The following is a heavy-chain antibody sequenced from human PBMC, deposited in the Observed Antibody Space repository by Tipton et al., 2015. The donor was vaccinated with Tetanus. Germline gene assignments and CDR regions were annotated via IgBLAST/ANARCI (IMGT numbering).Heavy chain of an antibody. CDR1: GGSISSGGYY. Sequence: TLSLTCTVSGGSISSGGYYWSWIRQHPGKGLEWIGYIYYSGSTYYNPSLKSRVTISVDTSKNQFSLKLSSVTAADTAVYYCARGAIFGVLTYRAFDIWGQGTLVTVSS. D-gene: IGHD3-3*01. CDR3: ARGAIFGVLTYRAFDI. CDR2: IYYSGST. J-gene: IGHJ4*02. V-gene: IGHV4-31*03.